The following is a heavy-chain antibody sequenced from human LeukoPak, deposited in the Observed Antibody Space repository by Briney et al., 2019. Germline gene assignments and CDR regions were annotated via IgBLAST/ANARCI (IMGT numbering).Heavy chain of an antibody. J-gene: IGHJ4*02. D-gene: IGHD6-13*01. V-gene: IGHV3-21*01. CDR3: ARALSQQLVLDY. CDR2: ISSSSSYI. Sequence: GGSLRLSCAASGFTFSSYSMNWVRQAPGKGLEWVSSISSSSSYIYYADSVKGRFTISRDNAKNSLYLQMNSLRAEDTAVYYCARALSQQLVLDYWGQGTLVTVSS. CDR1: GFTFSSYS.